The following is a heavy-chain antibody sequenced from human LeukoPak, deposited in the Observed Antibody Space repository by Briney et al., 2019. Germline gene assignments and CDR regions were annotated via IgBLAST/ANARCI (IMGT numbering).Heavy chain of an antibody. CDR2: INSDGSST. Sequence: GGSLRLSCAASGFTFSSYWMHWVRQAPGKGLVWVSRINSDGSSTSYADSVKGRFTISRDNAKHTLYLQMNSLRAEDTAVYYCARGSSIAVAGMGWFDPWGQGTLVTVSS. D-gene: IGHD6-19*01. J-gene: IGHJ5*02. CDR1: GFTFSSYW. V-gene: IGHV3-74*01. CDR3: ARGSSIAVAGMGWFDP.